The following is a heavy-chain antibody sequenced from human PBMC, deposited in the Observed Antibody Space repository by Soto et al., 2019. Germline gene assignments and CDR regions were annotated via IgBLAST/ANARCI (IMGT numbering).Heavy chain of an antibody. Sequence: GGSLRLSCAASGFTFSSYAMHWVRQAPGKGLEWVAVISYDGSNKYYADSVKGRFTISRDNSKNTLYLQMNSLRAEDTAVYYCARAADAPYSSSSVANDAFDILGQRTMLTVSS. J-gene: IGHJ3*02. D-gene: IGHD6-6*01. CDR2: ISYDGSNK. V-gene: IGHV3-30-3*01. CDR3: ARAADAPYSSSSVANDAFDI. CDR1: GFTFSSYA.